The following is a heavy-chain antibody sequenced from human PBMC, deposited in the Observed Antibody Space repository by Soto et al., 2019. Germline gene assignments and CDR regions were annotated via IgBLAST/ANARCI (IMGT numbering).Heavy chain of an antibody. D-gene: IGHD3-22*01. Sequence: QVQLVQSGAEVKKPGSSVKVSCKTSGGIFRRHPIDWVRQAPGQGLEWMGGIVPQLGRVIYPRDFQGRVTIYADELTNRCYLELTGLTSEDTAVYYCARPRTYDYESSSYYGHQFDDWGQGTLVTVSS. V-gene: IGHV1-69*01. CDR1: GGIFRRHP. CDR2: IVPQLGRV. J-gene: IGHJ4*02. CDR3: ARPRTYDYESSSYYGHQFDD.